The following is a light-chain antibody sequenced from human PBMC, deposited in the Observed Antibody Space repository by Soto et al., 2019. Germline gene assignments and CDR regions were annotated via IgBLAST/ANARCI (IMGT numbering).Light chain of an antibody. V-gene: IGKV1-12*02. J-gene: IGKJ5*01. CDR1: QSVDNW. CDR3: QQANTFPST. Sequence: DIQLTQSPSSVSASVGDSVTITCRASQSVDNWLAWYQQKPGKAPKLLIYSTSSLQSGVPSRFSGSGSGTDFTLTISGLQPEDFAIYYCQQANTFPSTFGQGTRLDIK. CDR2: STS.